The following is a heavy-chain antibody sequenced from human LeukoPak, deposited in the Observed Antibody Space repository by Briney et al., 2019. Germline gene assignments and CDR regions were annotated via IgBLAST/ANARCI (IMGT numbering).Heavy chain of an antibody. CDR2: ISYDGSNK. D-gene: IGHD2-2*01. CDR3: AREGGQLPEPYYFDY. V-gene: IGHV3-30-3*01. Sequence: GGSLRLSCAASGFTFSSYAMHWVRQAPGKGLEWVAVISYDGSNKYYADSVKGRFTISRDNSKNTLYLQMNSLRAEDTAVYYCAREGGQLPEPYYFDYWGQGTLVTVSS. J-gene: IGHJ4*02. CDR1: GFTFSSYA.